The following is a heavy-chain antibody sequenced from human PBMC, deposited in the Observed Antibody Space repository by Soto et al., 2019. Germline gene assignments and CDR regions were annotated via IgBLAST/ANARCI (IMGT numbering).Heavy chain of an antibody. CDR2: ISGSGGST. CDR1: GFTFSSYA. Sequence: GGSLRLSCAASGFTFSSYAMSWVRQAPGKGLEWVSAISGSGGSTYYADSVKGRFTISRDNSKNTLYLQMNSLRAEDTAVYYCAKDVRLGELSLPYYFDYWGQGTLVTVSS. V-gene: IGHV3-23*01. CDR3: AKDVRLGELSLPYYFDY. D-gene: IGHD3-16*02. J-gene: IGHJ4*02.